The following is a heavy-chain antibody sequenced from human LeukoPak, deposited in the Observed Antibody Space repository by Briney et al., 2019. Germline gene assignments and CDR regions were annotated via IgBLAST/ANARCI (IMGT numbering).Heavy chain of an antibody. V-gene: IGHV4-59*01. D-gene: IGHD3-3*01. Sequence: SETLSLTCTVSGGSISSYYWSWIRQPPGKGLEWIGYIYYSGSTNYNPSLKSRVTISVDTSKNQFSLKLGSVTAADTAVYYCARDFWSGYYTNGMDVWGQGTTVTVSS. CDR3: ARDFWSGYYTNGMDV. CDR1: GGSISSYY. J-gene: IGHJ6*02. CDR2: IYYSGST.